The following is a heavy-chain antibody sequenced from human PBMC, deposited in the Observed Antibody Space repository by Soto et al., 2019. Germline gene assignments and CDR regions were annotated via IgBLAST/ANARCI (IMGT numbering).Heavy chain of an antibody. D-gene: IGHD3-3*01. CDR2: IYWDDDE. Sequence: PGPTLVNPTQTLTLTCTFSGFSLSTSGVGVGWIRQPPGKALEWLAVIYWDDDERYSPSLKSSLTITKDTSKNQVVLTMTNVDPVDTATYYCAHGVGSGNSAYFQHWGQGTLVTVSS. V-gene: IGHV2-5*02. CDR3: AHGVGSGNSAYFQH. CDR1: GFSLSTSGVG. J-gene: IGHJ1*01.